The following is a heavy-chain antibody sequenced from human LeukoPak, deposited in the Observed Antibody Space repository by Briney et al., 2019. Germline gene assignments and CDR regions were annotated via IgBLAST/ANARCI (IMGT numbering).Heavy chain of an antibody. D-gene: IGHD3-10*01. Sequence: SETLSPTCAVYGGSFSGYYWSWIRQPPGKGLEWIGEINHSGSTNYNPSLKSRVTISVDTSKNQFSLKLSSVTAADTAVYYCARARYSYGSGGYYPNPRAAPPSGYYFDYWGQGTLVTVSS. CDR1: GGSFSGYY. CDR2: INHSGST. J-gene: IGHJ4*02. CDR3: ARARYSYGSGGYYPNPRAAPPSGYYFDY. V-gene: IGHV4-34*01.